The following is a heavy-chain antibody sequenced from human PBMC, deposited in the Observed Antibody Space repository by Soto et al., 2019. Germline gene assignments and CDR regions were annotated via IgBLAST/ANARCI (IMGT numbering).Heavy chain of an antibody. CDR3: TTGYCTNGVCYKH. CDR1: GFTFSNAW. V-gene: IGHV3-15*01. D-gene: IGHD2-8*01. J-gene: IGHJ4*02. Sequence: GGSLRLSCAASGFTFSNAWMSWVRQAPGKGLEWVGRIKSKTDGGTTDYAAPVKGRFTISRDDSKNTLYLQMNSLKSEDTAVYYCTTGYCTNGVCYKHWGQGTLVTVSS. CDR2: IKSKTDGGTT.